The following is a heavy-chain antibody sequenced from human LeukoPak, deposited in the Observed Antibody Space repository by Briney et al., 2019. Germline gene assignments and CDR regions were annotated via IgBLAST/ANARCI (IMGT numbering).Heavy chain of an antibody. Sequence: SETLSLTCTVSGGSISSYYWSWIRQSPGKGLEWIGYIYYSGSTNYNPSLKSRVTMSVDTSKNQFSLKLRSVTAADTAVYYCARVSTGRDAFDIWGQGTMVTVSS. D-gene: IGHD2/OR15-2a*01. V-gene: IGHV4-59*01. J-gene: IGHJ3*02. CDR2: IYYSGST. CDR3: ARVSTGRDAFDI. CDR1: GGSISSYY.